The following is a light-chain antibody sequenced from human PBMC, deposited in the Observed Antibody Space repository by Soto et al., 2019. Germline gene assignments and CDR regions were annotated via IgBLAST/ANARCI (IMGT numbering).Light chain of an antibody. V-gene: IGKV3-15*01. J-gene: IGKJ4*01. CDR1: QSVGSH. CDR3: HQYNDWPLT. Sequence: EIVLTQSPATLSVSPGERGTLSCRASQSVGSHLAWYQQKPGQAPRLLIYGASTRATGIPARFSASGSETGFTLPISSLQAEDFAVYYCHQYNDWPLTFGGGTKVEIE. CDR2: GAS.